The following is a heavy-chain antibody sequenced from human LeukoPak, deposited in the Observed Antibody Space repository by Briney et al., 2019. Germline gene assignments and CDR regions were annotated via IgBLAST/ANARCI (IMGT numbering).Heavy chain of an antibody. D-gene: IGHD3-22*01. CDR1: GFTFSSYA. CDR3: AKNSYDSSGYYYYY. Sequence: PGGSLRLSCAASGFTFSSYAMHWVRQAPGKGLEWVSAISGSGGSTYYADSVKGRFTISRDNSKNTLYLQMNSLRAEDTAVYYCAKNSYDSSGYYYYYWGQGTLVTVSS. CDR2: ISGSGGST. V-gene: IGHV3-23*01. J-gene: IGHJ4*02.